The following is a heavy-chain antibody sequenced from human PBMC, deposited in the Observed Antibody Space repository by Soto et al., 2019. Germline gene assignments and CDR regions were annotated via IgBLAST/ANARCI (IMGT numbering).Heavy chain of an antibody. J-gene: IGHJ2*01. CDR3: ARRATTSAGYFDL. Sequence: GGSLRLSCAASGFTFSNYWMSWVRQAPGKGLEWVANIKRDGSEKNYKDSVKGRLTISRDNAKNSLSLQMNSLRAEDTAVYYCARRATTSAGYFDLWGRGALVTVSS. CDR1: GFTFSNYW. CDR2: IKRDGSEK. V-gene: IGHV3-7*01. D-gene: IGHD1-26*01.